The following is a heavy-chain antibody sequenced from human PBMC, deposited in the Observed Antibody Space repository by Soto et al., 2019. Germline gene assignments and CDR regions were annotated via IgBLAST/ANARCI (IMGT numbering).Heavy chain of an antibody. CDR1: GFTFGNNA. D-gene: IGHD6-13*01. Sequence: QVQLVESGGNMVQPGRSLRLSCAASGFTFGNNAMHWVRHAAGKGLEWVAQIWFDGNNKYYTDSVKGRFTISRDNLKNTVYLQMDSLRADDTAVYYCARDGQQLAPYSMDVWGQGTKVIVSS. V-gene: IGHV3-33*01. CDR2: IWFDGNNK. J-gene: IGHJ6*02. CDR3: ARDGQQLAPYSMDV.